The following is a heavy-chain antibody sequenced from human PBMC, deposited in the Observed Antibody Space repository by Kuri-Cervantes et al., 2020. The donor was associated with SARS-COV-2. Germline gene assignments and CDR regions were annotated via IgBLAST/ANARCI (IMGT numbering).Heavy chain of an antibody. Sequence: SVKVSCKASGYTFTSYGISWVRQAPGQGLEWMGGIIPIFGTANYAQKFQGRVTITRDTSASTAYMELSSLRSEDTAVYYCATYDYVWGSLNWGQGTLVTVSS. CDR2: IIPIFGTA. D-gene: IGHD3-16*01. CDR3: ATYDYVWGSLN. J-gene: IGHJ4*02. CDR1: GYTFTSYG. V-gene: IGHV1-69*05.